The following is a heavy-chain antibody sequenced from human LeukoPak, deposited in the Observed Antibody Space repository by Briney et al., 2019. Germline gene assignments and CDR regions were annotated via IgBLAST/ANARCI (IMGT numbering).Heavy chain of an antibody. J-gene: IGHJ4*02. CDR3: VSFYETY. V-gene: IGHV3-74*01. CDR1: GFTFSSYW. Sequence: GGSLRLSCAASGFTFSSYWMHWVRQAPGKGLVWVSRINSDGSWTSYADSVRGRFTISKDNAKNTVYLQMNNLRAEDTAVYYCVSFYETYWGRGTLVTVSS. D-gene: IGHD2/OR15-2a*01. CDR2: INSDGSWT.